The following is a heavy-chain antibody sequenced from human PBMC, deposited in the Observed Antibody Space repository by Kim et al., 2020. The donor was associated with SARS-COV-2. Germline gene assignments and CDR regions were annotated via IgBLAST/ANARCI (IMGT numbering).Heavy chain of an antibody. Sequence: ETLSLTCTVSGGSISSYYWSWIRQPPGKGLEWIGYIYYSGSTNYNPSLKSRVTISVDTSKNQFSMKLSSVTAADTAVYYCARIFAGGGFFDYWGQGTLV. CDR3: ARIFAGGGFFDY. J-gene: IGHJ4*02. CDR2: IYYSGST. D-gene: IGHD3-16*01. CDR1: GGSISSYY. V-gene: IGHV4-59*13.